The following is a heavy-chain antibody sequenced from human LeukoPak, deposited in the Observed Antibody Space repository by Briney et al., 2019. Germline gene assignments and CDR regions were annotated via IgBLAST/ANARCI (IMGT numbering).Heavy chain of an antibody. J-gene: IGHJ4*02. V-gene: IGHV3-74*01. CDR3: ASNLGELSLAAFGC. D-gene: IGHD3-16*02. Sequence: GGSLRLSCAASGFTFSSYWMHWVRQAPGKGLVWVSRINSDGSRTNYADSVKGRFTISRDNAKNTLYLQMNSLRAEDTAVYYCASNLGELSLAAFGCWGQGTLVTASS. CDR1: GFTFSSYW. CDR2: INSDGSRT.